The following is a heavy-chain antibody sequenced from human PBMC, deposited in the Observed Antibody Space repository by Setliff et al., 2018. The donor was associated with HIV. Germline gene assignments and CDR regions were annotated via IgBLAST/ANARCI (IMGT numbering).Heavy chain of an antibody. CDR2: ISYDGSNT. V-gene: IGHV3-30*03. J-gene: IGHJ3*01. CDR3: ARDPLVTTRNIAARREAFDF. CDR1: GFNFKSGW. D-gene: IGHD6-6*01. Sequence: GGSLRLSCVVSGFNFKSGWMTWVRQAPGKGLEWVSVISYDGSNTYYADSVKGRFTISRDNSKNTLYLQMNSLRAEDTAVYYCARDPLVTTRNIAARREAFDFWGQGTMVTVSS.